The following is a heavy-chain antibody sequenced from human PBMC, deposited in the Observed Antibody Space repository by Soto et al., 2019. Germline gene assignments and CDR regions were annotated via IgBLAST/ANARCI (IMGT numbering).Heavy chain of an antibody. Sequence: ASVKVSCTSSVYTITIYDINCVRQAKGQGLEWMGWMNPNSGNTGYAQKFQGRVTMTRNTFISTAYMELSSLRSEDTAVYYCARGYPRGLLVVVPAAMQVYYYYMDVWGKGTTVTVSS. V-gene: IGHV1-8*01. CDR1: VYTITIYD. CDR3: ARGYPRGLLVVVPAAMQVYYYYMDV. D-gene: IGHD2-2*01. J-gene: IGHJ6*03. CDR2: MNPNSGNT.